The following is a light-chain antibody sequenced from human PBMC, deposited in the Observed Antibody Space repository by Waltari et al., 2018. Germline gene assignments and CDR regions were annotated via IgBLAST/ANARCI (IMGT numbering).Light chain of an antibody. J-gene: IGLJ3*02. CDR2: DVS. Sequence: QSALTQPASVSGSPGQSITISCTGTSSDVGGYNYVSWYQQHPGKAPNLIIFDVSKRPSGVSNRFSGSKSGSTASLTITGLQAEDEADFYCNSYTSSSTWVFGGGTKLTVL. CDR1: SSDVGGYNY. V-gene: IGLV2-14*03. CDR3: NSYTSSSTWV.